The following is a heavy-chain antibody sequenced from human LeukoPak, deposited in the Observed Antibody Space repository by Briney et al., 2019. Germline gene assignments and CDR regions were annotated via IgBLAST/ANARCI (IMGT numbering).Heavy chain of an antibody. V-gene: IGHV3-7*03. CDR2: IKQDGSEK. D-gene: IGHD6-19*01. CDR3: VKDSVVVAGLVNYFDY. CDR1: GFTFSNYW. Sequence: GGSLRLSCAASGFTFSNYWMSWVRQAPGKGLEWVANIKQDGSEKYYVDSVKGRFTISRDNSKNTLYLQMKGLRAEDTAVYYCVKDSVVVAGLVNYFDYWGQGTLVTVSS. J-gene: IGHJ4*02.